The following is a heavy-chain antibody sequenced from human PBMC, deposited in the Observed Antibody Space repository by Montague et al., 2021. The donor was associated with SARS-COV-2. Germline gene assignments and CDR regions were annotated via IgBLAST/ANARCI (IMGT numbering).Heavy chain of an antibody. D-gene: IGHD3-22*01. CDR1: GGSFSDYY. V-gene: IGHV4-34*01. J-gene: IGHJ4*02. CDR3: ARGRQHFNMIVVVMTGGKYYFDY. Sequence: SETLSLTCAVYGGSFSDYYWSWIRQPPGKGLEWIGEINHRGTSNYNPSLKSRVSISVDTSKNQFSLYLSSVTAADTAVYYCARGRQHFNMIVVVMTGGKYYFDYWGQGTLVTVSS. CDR2: INHRGTS.